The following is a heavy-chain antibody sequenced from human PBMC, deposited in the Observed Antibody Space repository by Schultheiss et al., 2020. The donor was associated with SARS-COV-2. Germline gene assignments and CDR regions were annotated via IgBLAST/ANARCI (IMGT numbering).Heavy chain of an antibody. D-gene: IGHD4/OR15-4a*01. CDR3: ATTLLTIGFDY. CDR2: ISSSSSTI. CDR1: GFTFDDYA. Sequence: GGSLRLSCAASGFTFDDYAMHWVRQAPGKGLEWVSYISSSSSTIYYADSVKGRFTISRDNAKNSLYLQMNSLRAEDTAVYYCATTLLTIGFDYWGQGTLVTVSS. J-gene: IGHJ4*02. V-gene: IGHV3-48*04.